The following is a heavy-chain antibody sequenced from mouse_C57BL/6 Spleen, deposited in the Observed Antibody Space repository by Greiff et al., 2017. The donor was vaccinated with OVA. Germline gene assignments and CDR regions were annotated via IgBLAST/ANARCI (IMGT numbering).Heavy chain of an antibody. Sequence: EVMLVESGGGLVKPGGSLKLSCAASGFTFSDYGMHWVRQAPEKGLEWVAYISSGSSTIYYADTVKGRFPISRDNAKNTLFLQMTSLRSEDTAMYYCARNFYFDYWGQGTTLTVSS. CDR3: ARNFYFDY. CDR1: GFTFSDYG. V-gene: IGHV5-17*01. J-gene: IGHJ2*01. CDR2: ISSGSSTI.